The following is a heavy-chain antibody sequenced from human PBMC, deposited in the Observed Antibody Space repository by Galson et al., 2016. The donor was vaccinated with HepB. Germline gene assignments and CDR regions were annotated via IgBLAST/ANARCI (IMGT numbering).Heavy chain of an antibody. Sequence: PALVKSTQALTLTCNFSGFSLGTSGVGVGWIRQPPGQALDGLAVNYWAGERRYSPSPQGRLNITKDTSENQVVLTITNMNSADTGTYYCEPRPVRFSHVFDPWGQGTLVTVSS. CDR2: NYWAGER. J-gene: IGHJ5*01. CDR3: EPRPVRFSHVFDP. CDR1: GFSLGTSGVG. V-gene: IGHV2-5*02. D-gene: IGHD4-17*01.